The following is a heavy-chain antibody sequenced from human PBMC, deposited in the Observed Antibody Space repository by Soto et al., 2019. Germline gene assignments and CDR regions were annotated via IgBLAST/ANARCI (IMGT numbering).Heavy chain of an antibody. J-gene: IGHJ4*02. D-gene: IGHD2-15*01. CDR1: GGSIFRSAYY. V-gene: IGHV4-39*01. CDR3: TRLVVVATSGYVGFDH. Sequence: PSDTLSLTCSVSGGSIFRSAYYWGWIRQAPGKGLEWIGSISYSGSTLHNPSLRSRVIISVDTPKSQLSLKLNSVTATGTAVYFCTRLVVVATSGYVGFDHWGQGTQVTVS. CDR2: ISYSGST.